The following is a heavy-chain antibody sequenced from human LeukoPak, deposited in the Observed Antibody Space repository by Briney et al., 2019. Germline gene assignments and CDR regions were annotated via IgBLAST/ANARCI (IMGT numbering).Heavy chain of an antibody. D-gene: IGHD3-22*01. V-gene: IGHV4-59*01. CDR3: ARVRRYYDSSGYPSRLFDY. Sequence: SETLSFTGTVSGGSISSYYWSWIRQSPGKGLKGIGYIYDSVNTNYNPSLESRLTISVDTSKKQFSLKLTSVTAADTAVYYCARVRRYYDSSGYPSRLFDYWGQGTLVTVSS. CDR2: IYDSVNT. CDR1: GGSISSYY. J-gene: IGHJ4*02.